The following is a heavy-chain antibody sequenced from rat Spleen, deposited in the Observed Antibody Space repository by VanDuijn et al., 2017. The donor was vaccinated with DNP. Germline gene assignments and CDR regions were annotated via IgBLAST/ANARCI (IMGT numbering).Heavy chain of an antibody. V-gene: IGHV5-31*01. CDR3: TRATTVADY. CDR1: GFIFSNYW. Sequence: EVQLVESGGGPVQPGRSLKLSCVASGFIFSNYWMTWIRQAPGKGLEWVASITNTGGSTYYPASVKGRFTISSDNAKSTLCLQMNSLRSEDTATYYCTRATTVADYWGQGVMVTVSS. D-gene: IGHD1-1*01. CDR2: ITNTGGST. J-gene: IGHJ2*01.